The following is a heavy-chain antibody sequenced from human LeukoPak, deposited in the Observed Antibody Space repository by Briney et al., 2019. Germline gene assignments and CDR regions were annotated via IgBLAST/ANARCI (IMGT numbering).Heavy chain of an antibody. V-gene: IGHV3-11*01. J-gene: IGHJ3*02. CDR3: ARGGEMATRTKAFDI. D-gene: IGHD5-24*01. Sequence: GWSLRLSCAASGFTFSDYYMSWIRQAPGKGLEGVSYISSSGSTIYYADSVKGRLTISRDNAKNSLYLQMNSLRAEDTAVYYCARGGEMATRTKAFDIWGQGTMVTVSS. CDR1: GFTFSDYY. CDR2: ISSSGSTI.